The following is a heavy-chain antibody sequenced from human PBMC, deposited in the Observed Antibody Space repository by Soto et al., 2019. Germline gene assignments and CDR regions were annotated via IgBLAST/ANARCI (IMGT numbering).Heavy chain of an antibody. Sequence: QVQLQESGPGLVKPSQTLSLTCTVSGGSISSGDYYWSWIRQPPGKGLEWIGYIYYSGSTYYNPSLKSRVTISVDTSKNQFSLKLSSVTAADTAVYYCAREDPGVVYGGNSHFDYWGQGTLVTVSS. V-gene: IGHV4-30-4*01. CDR2: IYYSGST. CDR1: GGSISSGDYY. CDR3: AREDPGVVYGGNSHFDY. D-gene: IGHD4-17*01. J-gene: IGHJ4*02.